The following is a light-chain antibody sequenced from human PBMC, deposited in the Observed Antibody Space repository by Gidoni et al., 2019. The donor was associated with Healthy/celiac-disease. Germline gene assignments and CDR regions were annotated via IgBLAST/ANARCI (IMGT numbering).Light chain of an antibody. CDR1: QSVSSY. Sequence: EIVLTQSPATLSLSPGERATLSCRASQSVSSYLAWYQQKPGQAPRLLIYDASNRATGIPARFSGSGSGTDCTLTISSLEPEDFAVYYWQQRSNSFTFGPGTKVDIK. V-gene: IGKV3-11*01. J-gene: IGKJ3*01. CDR2: DAS. CDR3: QQRSNSFT.